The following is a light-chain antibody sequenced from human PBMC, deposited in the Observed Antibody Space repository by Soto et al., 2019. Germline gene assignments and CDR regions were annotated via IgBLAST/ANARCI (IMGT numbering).Light chain of an antibody. J-gene: IGKJ1*01. CDR1: QSVSSSY. CDR2: GAS. V-gene: IGKV3-20*01. CDR3: QQHGSSPRT. Sequence: EIVLTQSPGTLSLSPGERVTLSCRASQSVSSSYLAWYQQKPGQAPRLLLYGASSRATGIPDRFSGSGSGTDFTLTISRLEPEDFAVYYCQQHGSSPRTFGQGTKVEIK.